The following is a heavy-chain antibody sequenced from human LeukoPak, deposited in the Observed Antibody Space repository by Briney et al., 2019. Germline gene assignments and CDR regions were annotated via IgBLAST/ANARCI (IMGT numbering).Heavy chain of an antibody. Sequence: PGGSLRLSCAASGFTFSSYWMSWVRQAPGKGLEWVANIKQDGSEKYYVDSVKGRFTISRDNAKNSLYLQMNSLRAEDTAVYYCARLWGYCSSTSCYKWGQGTLSPSPQ. D-gene: IGHD2-2*02. CDR3: ARLWGYCSSTSCYK. V-gene: IGHV3-7*03. CDR2: IKQDGSEK. J-gene: IGHJ4*02. CDR1: GFTFSSYW.